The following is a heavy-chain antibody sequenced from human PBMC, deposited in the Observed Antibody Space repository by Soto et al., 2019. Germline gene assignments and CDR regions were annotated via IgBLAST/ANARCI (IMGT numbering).Heavy chain of an antibody. V-gene: IGHV3-64*01. CDR3: ARGLRYAFDI. D-gene: IGHD3-9*01. CDR2: ISSNGGST. Sequence: PGGSLRLSCAASGFTFSSYAMHWVRQAPGKGLEYVSAISSNGGSTYYANSVKGRFTISRDNSKNTLYLQMGSLRAEDMAVYYCARGLRYAFDIWGKGTMVTVAS. J-gene: IGHJ3*02. CDR1: GFTFSSYA.